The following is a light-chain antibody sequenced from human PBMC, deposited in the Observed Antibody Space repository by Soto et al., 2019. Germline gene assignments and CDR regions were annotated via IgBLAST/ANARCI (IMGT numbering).Light chain of an antibody. CDR3: AAWDTSLDALI. V-gene: IGLV1-51*01. CDR2: DNY. CDR1: SSNIGKTF. Sequence: QSVLPQPPAVSAAPGQKVTISRSGTSSNIGKTFVSWYQHLPGTAPKLLIYDNYKRPSGIPDRFSGSKSGTSGTLGITGLQTGDEADYYCAAWDTSLDALILGGGTKLTVL. J-gene: IGLJ2*01.